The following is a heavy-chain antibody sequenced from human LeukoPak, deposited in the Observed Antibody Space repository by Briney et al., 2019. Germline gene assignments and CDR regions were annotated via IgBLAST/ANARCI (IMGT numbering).Heavy chain of an antibody. CDR2: IIPILGTA. CDR3: ARENCSSTSCYSLGRAFDI. D-gene: IGHD2-2*02. V-gene: IGHV1-69*11. Sequence: SVKVSCKASGGTFSSYAISWVRQAPGQGLEWMGRIIPILGTANYAQKFQGRVTITTDESTSTAYMELSSLRSEDTAVYYCARENCSSTSCYSLGRAFDIWGQGTMVTVSS. CDR1: GGTFSSYA. J-gene: IGHJ3*02.